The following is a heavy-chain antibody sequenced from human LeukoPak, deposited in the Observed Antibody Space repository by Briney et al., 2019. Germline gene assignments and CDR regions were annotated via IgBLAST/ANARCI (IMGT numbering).Heavy chain of an antibody. J-gene: IGHJ4*02. D-gene: IGHD6-13*01. Sequence: SVKVSCKASGGTFSSYAISWVRQAPGQGLEWMGRIVPILGIANYAQKFQGRVTITADKSTSTAYMELSSLRSEDTAVYYCAREAAAGSFDYWGQGTLVTVSS. V-gene: IGHV1-69*04. CDR1: GGTFSSYA. CDR2: IVPILGIA. CDR3: AREAAAGSFDY.